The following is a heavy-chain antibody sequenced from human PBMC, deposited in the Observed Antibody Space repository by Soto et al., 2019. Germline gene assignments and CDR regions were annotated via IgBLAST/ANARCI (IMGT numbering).Heavy chain of an antibody. D-gene: IGHD2-15*01. CDR3: ARVGSDYYVMDV. CDR2: SWYDGSNK. V-gene: IGHV3-33*01. J-gene: IGHJ6*02. Sequence: QVQLVESGGGVVQPGRSLRLSCAASGFTFGVYAMYWVRQAPGKGLEWVAVSWYDGSNKYYGDSVRGPFTISRDNSKNALFLQMNSLRAEDTAVYYCARVGSDYYVMDVWGQGATVTVSS. CDR1: GFTFGVYA.